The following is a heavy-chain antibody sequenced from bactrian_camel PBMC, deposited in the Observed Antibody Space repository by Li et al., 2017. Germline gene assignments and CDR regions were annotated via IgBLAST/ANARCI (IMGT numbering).Heavy chain of an antibody. CDR1: GYPSSRHC. J-gene: IGHJ4*01. V-gene: IGHV3S31*01. CDR3: AAGTRIIVGDYCDGITD. Sequence: VESGGGSVQAGGSLRLSCAHSGYPSSRHCMGWFRQAPGKAREGIAGIRRNGDAYYADSVKGRFTISRDNAKNIIYLQVSSLTPDDTAMYYCAAGTRIIVGDYCDGITDWGQGTQVTVS. CDR2: IRRNGDA. D-gene: IGHD3*01.